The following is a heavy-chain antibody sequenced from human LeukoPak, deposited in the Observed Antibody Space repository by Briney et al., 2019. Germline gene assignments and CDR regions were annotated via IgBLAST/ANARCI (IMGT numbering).Heavy chain of an antibody. V-gene: IGHV4-4*02. D-gene: IGHD2-21*02. Sequence: SETLSLTCAVSGGSISSSNWWSWVRQPPGEGLEWIGEIYHSGSTNYNPSLKSRVTISVDKSKNQFSLKLSSVTAADTAVYYCARVVVTDSAAFDIWGQGTMVTVSS. CDR1: GGSISSSNW. CDR2: IYHSGST. CDR3: ARVVVTDSAAFDI. J-gene: IGHJ3*02.